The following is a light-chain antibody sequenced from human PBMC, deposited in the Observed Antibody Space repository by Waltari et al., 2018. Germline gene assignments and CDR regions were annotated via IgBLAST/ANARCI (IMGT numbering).Light chain of an antibody. J-gene: IGLJ2*01. Sequence: QSVLTQPPSASGTPGQRVTIPCSGSSSNIGSNTVHWYQQLPGTAPKLIIYSNNQRPSGVPDRFSGSKSGTSASLAISGLQSEDEADYYCAAWDDSLNGPVFGGGTKLTVL. CDR2: SNN. V-gene: IGLV1-44*01. CDR3: AAWDDSLNGPV. CDR1: SSNIGSNT.